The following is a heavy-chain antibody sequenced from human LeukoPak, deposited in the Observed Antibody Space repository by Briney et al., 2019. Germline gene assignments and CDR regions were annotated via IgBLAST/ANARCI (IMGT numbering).Heavy chain of an antibody. CDR2: ISGDGGST. Sequence: GGSLRLSCAASGFTFDDYAMHWVRQAPGKGLEWVSLISGDGGSTYYADSVKGRFTISRDNSKNSLYLQMSSLRTEDTALYYCAKDLQYNFYYYYGMDVWGQGTTVTVSS. J-gene: IGHJ6*02. V-gene: IGHV3-43*02. CDR1: GFTFDDYA. CDR3: AKDLQYNFYYYYGMDV. D-gene: IGHD1-20*01.